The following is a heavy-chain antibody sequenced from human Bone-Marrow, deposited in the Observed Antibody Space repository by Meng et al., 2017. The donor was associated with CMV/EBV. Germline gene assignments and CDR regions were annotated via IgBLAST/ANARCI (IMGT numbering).Heavy chain of an antibody. D-gene: IGHD6-13*01. CDR3: ARRSEQQLVGGGMDV. CDR1: EYNFTEFW. CDR2: IYPGDSDT. J-gene: IGHJ6*01. V-gene: IGHV5-51*01. Sequence: KVSCKGSEYNFTEFWIAWVRQMPGKGLEWMGIIYPGDSDTRYSPSFQGQVTISADKSISTAYLQWSSLKASDTAMYYCARRSEQQLVGGGMDVWGQGTTVTVYS.